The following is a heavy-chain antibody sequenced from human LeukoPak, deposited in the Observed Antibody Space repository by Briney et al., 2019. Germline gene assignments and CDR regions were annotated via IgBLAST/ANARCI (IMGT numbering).Heavy chain of an antibody. J-gene: IGHJ6*02. D-gene: IGHD6-13*01. Sequence: GGSLRLSCAASGFAFSTYAMSWVRQAPGKGLEWVSGISGSGGSTYYADSVKGRFTISRDNSKNTLYLQMNSLRADDTAVYYCAKFSSSWYYYGMDVWGHGTTVTVSS. CDR1: GFAFSTYA. CDR2: ISGSGGST. V-gene: IGHV3-23*01. CDR3: AKFSSSWYYYGMDV.